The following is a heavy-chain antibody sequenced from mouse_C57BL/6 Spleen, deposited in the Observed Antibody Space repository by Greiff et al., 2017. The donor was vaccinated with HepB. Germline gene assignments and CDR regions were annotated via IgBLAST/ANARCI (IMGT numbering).Heavy chain of an antibody. CDR1: GYTFTSYW. J-gene: IGHJ3*01. CDR3: AYNHYDYDDGFAY. V-gene: IGHV1-53*01. D-gene: IGHD2-4*01. CDR2: INPSNGGT. Sequence: QVQLKQSGTELVKPGASVKLSCKASGYTFTSYWMHWVKQRPGQGLEWIGNINPSNGGTNYNEKFKSKATLTVDKSSSTAYMQLSSLTSEDSAVYYCAYNHYDYDDGFAYWGQGTLVTVSA.